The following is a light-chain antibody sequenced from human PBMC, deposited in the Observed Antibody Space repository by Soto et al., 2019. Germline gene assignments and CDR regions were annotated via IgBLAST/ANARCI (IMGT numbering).Light chain of an antibody. V-gene: IGLV1-47*01. CDR2: RNN. Sequence: QSVLTQPPSASGTPGQRVTISCSGSSSNIGRNSVYWYQQLPGTAPKLVIYRNNQRPSGVPDRCSGSKSVTSASLAIGGLRSEDEADYYCSSYTTNRTRVFGGGTKLTVL. J-gene: IGLJ3*02. CDR3: SSYTTNRTRV. CDR1: SSNIGRNS.